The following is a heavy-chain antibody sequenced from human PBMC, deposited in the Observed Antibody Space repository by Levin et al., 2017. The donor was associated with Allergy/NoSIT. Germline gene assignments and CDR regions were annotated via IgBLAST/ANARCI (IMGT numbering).Heavy chain of an antibody. CDR2: IYYSGDS. D-gene: IGHD3-3*01. J-gene: IGHJ6*03. V-gene: IGHV4-59*01. CDR1: GGPISTSY. CDR3: ARGAYDFWGYYYYYYLDV. Sequence: SQTLSLTCTVSGGPISTSYWSWIRQPPGKGLEWIGFIYYSGDSDYNPSLKSRVTIAIDTSKNQFSLKLTSVTAADTAVYYCARGAYDFWGYYYYYYLDVWGKGTTVTVSS.